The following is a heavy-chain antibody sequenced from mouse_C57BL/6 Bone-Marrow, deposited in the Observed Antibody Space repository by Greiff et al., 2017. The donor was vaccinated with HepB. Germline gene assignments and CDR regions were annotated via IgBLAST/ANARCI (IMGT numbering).Heavy chain of an antibody. D-gene: IGHD2-3*01. V-gene: IGHV1-15*01. CDR1: GYTFTDYE. J-gene: IGHJ3*01. CDR3: TRNYDGYSPFAY. CDR2: IDPETGGT. Sequence: QVHVKQSGAELVRPGASVTLSCKASGYTFTDYEMHWVKQTPVHGLEWIGAIDPETGGTAYNQKFKGKAILTADKSSSTAYMELRSLTSEDSAVYYCTRNYDGYSPFAYWGQGTLVTVSA.